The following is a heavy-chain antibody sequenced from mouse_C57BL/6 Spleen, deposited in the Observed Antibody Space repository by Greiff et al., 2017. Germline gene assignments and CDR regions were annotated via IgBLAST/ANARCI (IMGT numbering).Heavy chain of an antibody. Sequence: DVKLVESGGGLVKPGGSLKLSCAASGFTFSSYAMSWVRQTPEKRLEWVATISDGGSYTYYPDNVKGRFTISRDNAKNNLYLQMSHLKSEDTAMYYCARDGGYAMDYWGQGTSVTVSS. J-gene: IGHJ4*01. CDR1: GFTFSSYA. V-gene: IGHV5-4*01. CDR2: ISDGGSYT. CDR3: ARDGGYAMDY.